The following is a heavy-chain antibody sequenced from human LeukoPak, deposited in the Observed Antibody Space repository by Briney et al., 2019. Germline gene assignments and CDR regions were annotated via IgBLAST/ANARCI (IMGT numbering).Heavy chain of an antibody. V-gene: IGHV4-61*02. Sequence: SETLSLTCTVSGGSISSGSYYWSWIRQPAGKGREWIGRIYTSGSTNYNPSLKSRVTISVDTSKNQFSLKLSSVTAADTAVYYCVRAYYYDSSGYYDWGQGTLVTVSS. CDR3: VRAYYYDSSGYYD. D-gene: IGHD3-22*01. CDR2: IYTSGST. J-gene: IGHJ4*02. CDR1: GGSISSGSYY.